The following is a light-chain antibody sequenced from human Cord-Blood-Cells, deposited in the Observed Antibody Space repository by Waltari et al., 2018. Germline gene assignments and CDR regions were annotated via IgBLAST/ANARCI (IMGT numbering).Light chain of an antibody. CDR3: QQSYSTPPT. CDR2: AAS. CDR1: QSVSSY. V-gene: IGKV1-39*01. Sequence: DIQMTQSPSSLSASVGDRVTITCRASQSVSSYLNWYQQKPGKAPKLLIYAASSLQSGVPSRFSGSGSGTDFTLTISSLQPEDFATYYWQQSYSTPPTCGGGTKVEIK. J-gene: IGKJ4*01.